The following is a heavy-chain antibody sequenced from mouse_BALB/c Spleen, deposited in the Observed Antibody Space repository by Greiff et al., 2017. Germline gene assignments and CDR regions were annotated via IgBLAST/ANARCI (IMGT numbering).Heavy chain of an antibody. J-gene: IGHJ4*01. D-gene: IGHD2-14*01. Sequence: LVESGPELVKPGASVKMSCKASGYTFTSYVMHWVKQKPGQGLEWIGYINPYNDGTKYNEKFKGKATLTSDKSSSTAYMELSSLTSEYSAVYDCASTDYMYDGFYAMDYWGQGTSVTVAS. V-gene: IGHV1-14*01. CDR3: ASTDYMYDGFYAMDY. CDR1: GYTFTSYV. CDR2: INPYNDGT.